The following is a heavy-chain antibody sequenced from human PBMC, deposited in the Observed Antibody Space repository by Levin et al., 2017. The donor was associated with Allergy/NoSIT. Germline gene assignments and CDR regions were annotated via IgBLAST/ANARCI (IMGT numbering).Heavy chain of an antibody. CDR2: ISGSGGST. V-gene: IGHV3-23*01. CDR1: GFTFSSYA. D-gene: IGHD1-20*01. Sequence: GESLKISCAASGFTFSSYAMSWVRQAPGKGLEWVSAISGSGGSTYYADSVKGRFTISRDNSKNTLYLQMNSLRAEDTAVYYCAKGDNWNDGFDYWGQGTLVTVSS. J-gene: IGHJ4*02. CDR3: AKGDNWNDGFDY.